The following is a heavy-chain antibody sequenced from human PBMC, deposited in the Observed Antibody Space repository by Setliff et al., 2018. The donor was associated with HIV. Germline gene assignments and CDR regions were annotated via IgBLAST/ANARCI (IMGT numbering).Heavy chain of an antibody. CDR1: GYSISSGYF. V-gene: IGHV4-38-2*01. CDR3: ARGLGIAAAGSRRQDNWFDP. CDR2: IYHSGST. Sequence: LETLSLTCAVSGYSISSGYFWAWIRQPPGKGLEWIGSIYHSGSTYYNPSLKSRVTKSVDTSKNQFSLRLSSVTAADTAMYYCARGLGIAAAGSRRQDNWFDPWGQGTLVTVSS. J-gene: IGHJ5*02. D-gene: IGHD6-13*01.